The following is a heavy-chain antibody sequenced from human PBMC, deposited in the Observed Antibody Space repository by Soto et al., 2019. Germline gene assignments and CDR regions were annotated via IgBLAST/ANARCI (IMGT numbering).Heavy chain of an antibody. V-gene: IGHV3-48*02. J-gene: IGHJ4*02. CDR3: ARLTKGSLVTA. Sequence: LVESGVGLVHPGESLRLSCEGSGFRFSDHSMNWVRQAPGKGLQWISYISSNGDITDYADSVKGRFTVSRDNANNALFLQMNSLRDDDTATYYCARLTKGSLVTAWGQGARVTVSS. D-gene: IGHD2-21*02. CDR2: ISSNGDIT. CDR1: GFRFSDHS.